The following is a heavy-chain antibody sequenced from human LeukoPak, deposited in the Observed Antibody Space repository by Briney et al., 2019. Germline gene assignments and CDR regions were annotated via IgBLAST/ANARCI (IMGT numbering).Heavy chain of an antibody. CDR2: IYYSGST. D-gene: IGHD2-2*03. Sequence: PSQTLSLTCTVSGGSISSYYCSWIRHSPWKGLEWIGYIYYSGSTNYNPTLKSRVTISVDPAKGQFSLKRSSVTAADTAVYYCARWVDSWIVWGQGTLVTVSS. J-gene: IGHJ4*02. V-gene: IGHV4-59*01. CDR1: GGSISSYY. CDR3: ARWVDSWIV.